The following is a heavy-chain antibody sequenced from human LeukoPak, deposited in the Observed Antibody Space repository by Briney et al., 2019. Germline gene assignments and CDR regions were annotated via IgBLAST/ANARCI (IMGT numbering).Heavy chain of an antibody. CDR2: IYYSGST. Sequence: PSETLSLTCTVPGGSISCYYWSSIPQPPGKGLEWIGYIYYSGSTNYNPSLKSRVTISVDTPKNQFSLRLNSVTAADTAVYYCAREDGFGELLDYFDSWGQGTLVSVAS. CDR3: AREDGFGELLDYFDS. CDR1: GGSISCYY. D-gene: IGHD2-21*02. V-gene: IGHV4-59*12. J-gene: IGHJ4*02.